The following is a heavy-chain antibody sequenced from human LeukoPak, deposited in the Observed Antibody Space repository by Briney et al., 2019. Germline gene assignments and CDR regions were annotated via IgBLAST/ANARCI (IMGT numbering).Heavy chain of an antibody. CDR3: ARSEITMVRGVIIPIYYYYYYMDV. D-gene: IGHD3-10*01. CDR2: ISYDGSNE. V-gene: IGHV3-30*04. Sequence: GGSLRLSCAASGFTFSSYVMHWVRQAPGKGLEWVAIISYDGSNEYYADSVKGRFTISRDNSKNTLYLQMNSLRAEDTAVYYCARSEITMVRGVIIPIYYYYYYMDVWGKGTTVTVSS. CDR1: GFTFSSYV. J-gene: IGHJ6*03.